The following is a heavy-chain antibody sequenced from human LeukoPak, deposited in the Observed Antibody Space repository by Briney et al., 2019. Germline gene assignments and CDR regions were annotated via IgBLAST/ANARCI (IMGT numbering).Heavy chain of an antibody. CDR1: GGSFSGYY. D-gene: IGHD3-22*01. Sequence: PSETLSLTCAVYGGSFSGYYWSWVRQAPGKGLEWVSSISSGSSFMYYADSVKGRFTISRDNAKNSLYLQMNSLRAKDTALYYGARDYYDSSGSSWFDPWGQGTLVTVSS. CDR3: ARDYYDSSGSSWFDP. J-gene: IGHJ5*02. V-gene: IGHV3-21*01. CDR2: ISSGSSFM.